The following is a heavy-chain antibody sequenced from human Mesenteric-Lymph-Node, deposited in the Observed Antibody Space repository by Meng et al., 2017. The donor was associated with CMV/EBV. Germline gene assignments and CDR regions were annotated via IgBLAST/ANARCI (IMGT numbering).Heavy chain of an antibody. CDR3: ARGGYYHHYGMDV. CDR2: INPNSGGT. J-gene: IGHJ6*02. Sequence: ASVKVSCKASGYTFTGYYMHWVRQAPGQGLEWMGWINPNSGGTNYAQKFQDRVTMTRDKSISTAFMEVIRLRSDDTAVYYCARGGYYHHYGMDVWGQGTTVTVSS. V-gene: IGHV1-2*02. CDR1: GYTFTGYY.